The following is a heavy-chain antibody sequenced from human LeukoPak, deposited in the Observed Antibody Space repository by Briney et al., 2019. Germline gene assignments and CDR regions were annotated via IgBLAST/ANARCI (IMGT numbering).Heavy chain of an antibody. CDR2: INHSGST. Sequence: SETLSLTCAVYGGSFSGYYWSWIRPPPGKGLEWIGEINHSGSTNYNPSLKSRVTISVDTSKNQFSLKLSSVTAADTAVYYCARGPTVSQWLVLGLDYWGQGTLVTVSS. V-gene: IGHV4-34*01. D-gene: IGHD6-19*01. CDR3: ARGPTVSQWLVLGLDY. CDR1: GGSFSGYY. J-gene: IGHJ4*02.